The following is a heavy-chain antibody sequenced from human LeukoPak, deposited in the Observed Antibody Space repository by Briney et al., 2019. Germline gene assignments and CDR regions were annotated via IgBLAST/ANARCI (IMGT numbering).Heavy chain of an antibody. CDR3: ARALGWSHLDP. D-gene: IGHD2-21*01. CDR2: MNSKSGNT. Sequence: ASVKVSCKASGYTFSSHDINWVRQATGQGLEWLGWMNSKSGNTGYAQKFQGRVTMTRNTSISTAYMELSGLRSEDTAVYYCARALGWSHLDPWGQGTVVTVSS. V-gene: IGHV1-8*01. J-gene: IGHJ5*02. CDR1: GYTFSSHD.